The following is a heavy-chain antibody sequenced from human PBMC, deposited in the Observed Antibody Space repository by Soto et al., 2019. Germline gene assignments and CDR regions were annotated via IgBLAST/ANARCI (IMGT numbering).Heavy chain of an antibody. Sequence: SETLSLTCTVSGGSISSYYWIWIRQPPGKGLEWIGYIYYSGSTNYNPSLKSRVTISVDTSKNQFSLKLSSVTAADTAVYYCARGRFWSNYYMEVWGKGTTVTVSS. CDR2: IYYSGST. D-gene: IGHD3-3*01. V-gene: IGHV4-59*01. CDR1: GGSISSYY. J-gene: IGHJ6*03. CDR3: ARGRFWSNYYMEV.